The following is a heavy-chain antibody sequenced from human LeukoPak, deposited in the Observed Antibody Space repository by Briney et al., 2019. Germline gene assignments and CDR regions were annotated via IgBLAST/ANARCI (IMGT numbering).Heavy chain of an antibody. V-gene: IGHV3-74*01. D-gene: IGHD4-23*01. CDR1: GFTFSSYW. CDR3: AREGGDYGGYFDY. J-gene: IGHJ4*02. CDR2: INSDGSST. Sequence: GGSLRLSCAASGFTFSSYWMHWVRQAPGKGLVWVSRINSDGSSTSYADSVKGRFTISRDNAKNTLYLQMNSLRAEDTAVYYCAREGGDYGGYFDYWGQGTLVTVSS.